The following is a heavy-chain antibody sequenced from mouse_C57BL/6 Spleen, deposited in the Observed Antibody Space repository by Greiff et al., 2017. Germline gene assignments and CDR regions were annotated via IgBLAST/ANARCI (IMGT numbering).Heavy chain of an antibody. CDR1: GFTFSSYT. CDR2: ISGGGGNT. Sequence: EVQRVESGGGLVKPGGSLKLSCAASGFTFSSYTMSWVRQTPEKRLEWVATISGGGGNTYYPDSVKGRFTISRDNAKNTLYLQMSSLRSEDTALYYCARHNGNYEDFDYWGQGTTLTVSS. CDR3: ARHNGNYEDFDY. J-gene: IGHJ2*01. V-gene: IGHV5-9*01. D-gene: IGHD2-1*01.